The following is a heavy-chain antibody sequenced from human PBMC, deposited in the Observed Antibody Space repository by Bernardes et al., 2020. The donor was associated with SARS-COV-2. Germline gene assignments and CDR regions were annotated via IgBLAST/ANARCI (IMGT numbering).Heavy chain of an antibody. CDR1: GFTFSSYG. CDR3: ARDKAERSGWYYYYYGMDV. D-gene: IGHD6-19*01. Sequence: GGSLRLSCAASGFTFSSYGMHWVRQAPGKGLEWVAVIWYDGSNKYYADSVKGRFTISRDNSKNTLYLQMNSLRAEDTAVYYCARDKAERSGWYYYYYGMDVWGQGTTVTVSS. J-gene: IGHJ6*02. CDR2: IWYDGSNK. V-gene: IGHV3-33*01.